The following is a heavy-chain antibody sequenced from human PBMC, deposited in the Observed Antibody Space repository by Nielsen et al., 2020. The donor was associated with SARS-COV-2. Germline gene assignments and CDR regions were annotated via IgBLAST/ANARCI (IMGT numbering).Heavy chain of an antibody. J-gene: IGHJ5*02. CDR1: GYTFTKYG. CDR2: ISGNSDSA. V-gene: IGHV1-18*04. CDR3: ASSAPPSGFNWFDP. Sequence: ASVKVSCKASGYTFTKYGISWVRQAPGQGLEWMGWISGNSDSAKYVKKFLGRVIMTTDTSTSTAYSEVRSLRSDDTAVYYCASSAPPSGFNWFDPWGQGTLVTVSS. D-gene: IGHD3-22*01.